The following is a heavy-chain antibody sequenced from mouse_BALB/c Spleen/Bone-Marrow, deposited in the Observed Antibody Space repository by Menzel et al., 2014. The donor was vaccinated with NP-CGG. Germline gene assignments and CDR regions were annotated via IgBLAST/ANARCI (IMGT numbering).Heavy chain of an antibody. V-gene: IGHV1-69*02. Sequence: VHLVESGAELVKPGAPVKLSCKASGYTFTSYWMNWVKQRPGRGLEWIGRIDPSDSETHYNQKFKDKATLTVDKSSSTAYIQLSSLTPEDSAVYYCARDGLYYGSRYDAMDYWGQGTSVTVSS. CDR1: GYTFTSYW. CDR2: IDPSDSET. CDR3: ARDGLYYGSRYDAMDY. J-gene: IGHJ4*01. D-gene: IGHD1-1*01.